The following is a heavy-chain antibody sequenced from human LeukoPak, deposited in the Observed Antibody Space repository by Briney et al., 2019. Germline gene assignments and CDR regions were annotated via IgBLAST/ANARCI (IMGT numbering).Heavy chain of an antibody. CDR1: GGSISSGGYY. Sequence: SQTLSLTCTVSGGSISSGGYYWSWLRQHPGKGLEWIGYIYYSGSTYYNPSLKSRVTISVDTSKNQFSLKLSSVTAADTAVYYCARSRQRDYDSNPAIDYWGQGTLVTVSS. CDR3: ARSRQRDYDSNPAIDY. J-gene: IGHJ4*02. V-gene: IGHV4-31*03. CDR2: IYYSGST. D-gene: IGHD3-22*01.